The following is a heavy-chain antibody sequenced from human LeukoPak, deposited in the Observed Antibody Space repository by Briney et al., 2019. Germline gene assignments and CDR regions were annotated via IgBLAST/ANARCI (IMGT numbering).Heavy chain of an antibody. J-gene: IGHJ4*02. CDR1: GFTFSNYW. D-gene: IGHD1-26*01. CDR2: IKEDGSEK. Sequence: PGGSLRLSCAGSGFTFSNYWMHWVRQAPGKGLEWVANIKEDGSEKYYVDSVKGRFTVSRDNAKNSLYLRINSLRADDTAVYYCARGGPTVGTDYWGQGTLVTVSS. CDR3: ARGGPTVGTDY. V-gene: IGHV3-7*01.